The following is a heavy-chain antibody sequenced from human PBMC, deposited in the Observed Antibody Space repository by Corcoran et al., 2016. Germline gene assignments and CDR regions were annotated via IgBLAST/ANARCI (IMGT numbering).Heavy chain of an antibody. D-gene: IGHD5-12*01. Sequence: QVQLVESGGGVVQPGRSLRLSCAASGFTFSSYGMHWVRQAPGKGLEWVAVISYDGSNKYYADSVKGRFTISRDNSKNTLYLQMNSLRAEDTAVYYCAKDRGVATFVGYYYYGMDVWGQGTTVTVSS. CDR3: AKDRGVATFVGYYYYGMDV. V-gene: IGHV3-30*18. CDR1: GFTFSSYG. J-gene: IGHJ6*02. CDR2: ISYDGSNK.